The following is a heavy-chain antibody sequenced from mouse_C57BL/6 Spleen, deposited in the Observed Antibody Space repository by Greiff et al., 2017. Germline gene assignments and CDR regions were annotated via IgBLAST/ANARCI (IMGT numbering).Heavy chain of an antibody. D-gene: IGHD2-3*01. Sequence: EVKLQASGGGLVQPGGSMKLSCVASGFTFSNYWMNWVRQSPEKGLEWVAQIRLKSDNYATHYAESVKGRFTISRDDSKSSVYLQMNNLRAEDTGIYYCTDGYLWYFDGGGTGTTVTVSS. V-gene: IGHV6-3*01. J-gene: IGHJ1*03. CDR1: GFTFSNYW. CDR3: TDGYLWYFDG. CDR2: IRLKSDNYAT.